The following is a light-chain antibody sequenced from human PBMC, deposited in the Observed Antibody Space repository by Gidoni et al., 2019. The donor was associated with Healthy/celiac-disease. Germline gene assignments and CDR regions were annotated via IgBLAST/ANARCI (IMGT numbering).Light chain of an antibody. J-gene: IGKJ1*01. V-gene: IGKV1-39*01. CDR3: QQSYRTPPST. Sequence: DIQMTQSPSSLSASVGDRVTITCRASQSISSYLNWYQQKPGKAPKLLIYAASSLQSGVPSRFSGSGSGTDVTITISSLQPEDFATYYCQQSYRTPPSTFGQGTKVEIK. CDR1: QSISSY. CDR2: AAS.